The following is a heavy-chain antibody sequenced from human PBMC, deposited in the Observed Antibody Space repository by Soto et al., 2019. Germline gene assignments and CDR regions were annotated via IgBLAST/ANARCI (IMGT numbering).Heavy chain of an antibody. CDR3: ARDLAAAGGRFDP. CDR1: GGSISSYY. J-gene: IGHJ5*02. CDR2: IYYSGST. D-gene: IGHD6-13*01. V-gene: IGHV4-59*01. Sequence: QVQLQESGPGLVKPSETLSLTCTVSGGSISSYYWSWIRQPPGKGLEWIGYIYYSGSTNYNPSLKSRVTIAVDTSKNQFSLKLSSVTAADTAVYYCARDLAAAGGRFDPWGQGTLVTDSS.